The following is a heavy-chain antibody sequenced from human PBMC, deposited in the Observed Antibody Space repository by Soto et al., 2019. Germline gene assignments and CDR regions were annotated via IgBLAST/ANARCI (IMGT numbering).Heavy chain of an antibody. CDR1: GGAFSTYA. V-gene: IGHV1-69*01. Sequence: QVQLVQSGAEVKKPGSSVKVSCQAPGGAFSTYAITWVRQAPGQGLEWMGAIIPVFETPSSARRFRGRLSITADAVTSTAYMDLSDLRSEDTAIYYCATAGFRGTSIQDFDHWGQGALVTVSP. CDR3: ATAGFRGTSIQDFDH. J-gene: IGHJ4*02. CDR2: IIPVFETP. D-gene: IGHD1-1*01.